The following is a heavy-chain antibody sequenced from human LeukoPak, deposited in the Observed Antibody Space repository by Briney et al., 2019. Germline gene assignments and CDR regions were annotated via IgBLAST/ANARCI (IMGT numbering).Heavy chain of an antibody. CDR1: GYSISSGYY. V-gene: IGHV4-38-2*02. CDR3: ARGRYSSGWYNWFGP. D-gene: IGHD6-19*01. CDR2: IYHSGST. J-gene: IGHJ5*02. Sequence: KPSETLSLTRTVSGYSISSGYYWGWIRQPPGKGLEWIGSIYHSGSTYYNPSLKSRVTISVDTSKNQFSLKLSSVTAADTAVYYCARGRYSSGWYNWFGPWGQGTLVTVSS.